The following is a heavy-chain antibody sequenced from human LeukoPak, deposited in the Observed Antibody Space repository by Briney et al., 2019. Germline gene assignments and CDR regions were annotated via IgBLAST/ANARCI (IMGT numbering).Heavy chain of an antibody. CDR3: AKDPGYYDSSGYWYI. CDR2: ISDSGGST. Sequence: GGSLRLSCAASGFTFSSYVMSWVRQAPGKGLEWVSAISDSGGSTYYADSVKGRSTIFRDNSKNTLYLQMNSLRAEDTAMYYCAKDPGYYDSSGYWYIWGQGTMVTVSS. V-gene: IGHV3-23*01. D-gene: IGHD3-22*01. J-gene: IGHJ3*02. CDR1: GFTFSSYV.